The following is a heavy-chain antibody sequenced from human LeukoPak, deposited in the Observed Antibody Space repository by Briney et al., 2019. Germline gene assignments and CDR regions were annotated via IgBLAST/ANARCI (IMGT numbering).Heavy chain of an antibody. CDR3: ARGAYYDILTGYSY. D-gene: IGHD3-9*01. CDR1: GGSISSSSYY. CDR2: IYYSGST. J-gene: IGHJ4*02. V-gene: IGHV4-39*01. Sequence: SETLSLTCTVSGGSISSSSYYWGWIRQPPGKGLEWIGSIYYSGSTFYNPSLKSRVTISVDTSKNQFSLKLSSVTAADTAVYYCARGAYYDILTGYSYWGQGTLVTVSS.